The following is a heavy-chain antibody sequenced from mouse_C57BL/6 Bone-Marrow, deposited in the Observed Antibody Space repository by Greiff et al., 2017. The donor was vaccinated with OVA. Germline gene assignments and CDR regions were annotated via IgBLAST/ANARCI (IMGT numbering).Heavy chain of an antibody. J-gene: IGHJ4*01. CDR1: GFSFNTYA. Sequence: EVQLVESGGGLVQPKGSLKLSCAASGFSFNTYAMNWVRQAPGKGLEWVARIRSKSNNYATYYADSVKDRFTISRDDSESMLYLQMNNLKTEDTAMYYCVRGPPYYYGSSYAMDYWGQGTSVTVSS. D-gene: IGHD1-1*01. CDR2: IRSKSNNYAT. V-gene: IGHV10-1*01. CDR3: VRGPPYYYGSSYAMDY.